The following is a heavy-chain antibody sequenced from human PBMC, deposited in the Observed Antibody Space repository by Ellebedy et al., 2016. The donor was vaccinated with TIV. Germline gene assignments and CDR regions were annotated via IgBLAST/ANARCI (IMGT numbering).Heavy chain of an antibody. CDR2: ISYDGSNK. D-gene: IGHD3-22*01. CDR1: GFTFSSYA. V-gene: IGHV3-30-3*01. Sequence: GESLKISXAASGFTFSSYAMHWVRQAPGKGLEWVAVISYDGSNKYYADSVKGRFTISRDNAKNSLYLQMNSLRAEDTAVYYCARGKHYYDSSGYFPWYWYFDLWGRGTLVTVSS. J-gene: IGHJ2*01. CDR3: ARGKHYYDSSGYFPWYWYFDL.